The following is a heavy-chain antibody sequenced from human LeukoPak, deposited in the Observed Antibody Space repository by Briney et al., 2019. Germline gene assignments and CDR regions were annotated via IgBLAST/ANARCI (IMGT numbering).Heavy chain of an antibody. Sequence: ASVKVSCKASGYTFTSYDINWMRQATGQEPEWMGYINPNSGHTGYAQKFQGRVTITRDTSTSTAYMEVSSLRSEDTAVYYCAKHDRTTFDYWGQGTLVTVSS. CDR3: AKHDRTTFDY. V-gene: IGHV1-8*03. CDR2: INPNSGHT. CDR1: GYTFTSYD. D-gene: IGHD1-14*01. J-gene: IGHJ4*02.